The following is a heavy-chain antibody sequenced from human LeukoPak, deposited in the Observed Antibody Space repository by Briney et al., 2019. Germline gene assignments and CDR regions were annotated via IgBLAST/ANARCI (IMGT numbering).Heavy chain of an antibody. CDR2: ITSAGGYR. Sequence: PGGSLRLSCGASGFTFSDYSMNWVRQAPGKGLAWVASITSAGGYRYYADSVKGRFTISRDNAQNSLFLQMDSLRPEDTAVYFCAPPGGFLLPNAIPGNCYMDFWGRGTTVTVSS. J-gene: IGHJ6*03. V-gene: IGHV3-21*06. D-gene: IGHD2-21*01. CDR3: APPGGFLLPNAIPGNCYMDF. CDR1: GFTFSDYS.